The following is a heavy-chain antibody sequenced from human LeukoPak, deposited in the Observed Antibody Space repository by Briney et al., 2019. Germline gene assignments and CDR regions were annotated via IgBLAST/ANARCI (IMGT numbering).Heavy chain of an antibody. Sequence: PGGSLRLSCAASGFTFSSYSMNWVRQAPGKGLEWVSSISSSSSYIYYADSVKGRFTISRDNSKNTLYLQMNSLRAEDTAVYYCAKEALGYCSGGSCYWSDYYYGMDVWGQGTTVTVSS. D-gene: IGHD2-15*01. CDR1: GFTFSSYS. V-gene: IGHV3-21*01. J-gene: IGHJ6*02. CDR2: ISSSSSYI. CDR3: AKEALGYCSGGSCYWSDYYYGMDV.